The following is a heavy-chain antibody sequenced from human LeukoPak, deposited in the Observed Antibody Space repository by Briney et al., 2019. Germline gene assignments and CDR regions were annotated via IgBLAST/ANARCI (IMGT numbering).Heavy chain of an antibody. J-gene: IGHJ4*02. CDR3: ARETYGSGSYVWVY. D-gene: IGHD3-10*01. CDR2: IKQDGSEK. CDR1: GFTFSSYW. Sequence: GGSLRLSCAASGFTFSSYWMSWVRQAPGKGLEWVANIKQDGSEKYYVDSVKGRFTISRDNAKNSLYLQMNSLRAEDTAVYYCARETYGSGSYVWVYWGQGTLVTVSS. V-gene: IGHV3-7*01.